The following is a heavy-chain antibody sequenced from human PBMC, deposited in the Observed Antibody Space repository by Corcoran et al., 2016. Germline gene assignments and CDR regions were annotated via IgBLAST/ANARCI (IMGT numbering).Heavy chain of an antibody. D-gene: IGHD2-2*02. V-gene: IGHV3-30*18. CDR3: AKDGLGYCSSTSCYTSGFDY. CDR1: GFTFSSYG. J-gene: IGHJ4*02. Sequence: VQLVESGGGLVQPGGSLRLSCAASGFTFSSYGMHWVRQAPGKGLEWVAVISYDGSNKYYADSVKGRFTISRDNSKNTLYLQMNSLRAEDTAVYYCAKDGLGYCSSTSCYTSGFDYWGQGTLVTVSS. CDR2: ISYDGSNK.